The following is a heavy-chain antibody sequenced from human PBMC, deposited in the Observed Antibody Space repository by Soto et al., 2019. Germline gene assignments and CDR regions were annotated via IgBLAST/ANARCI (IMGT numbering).Heavy chain of an antibody. CDR1: GGSISSYY. V-gene: IGHV4-59*01. CDR2: IYYSGST. J-gene: IGHJ4*02. D-gene: IGHD4-17*01. Sequence: SETLSLTCTVSGGSISSYYWSWIRQPPGKGLEWIGYIYYSGSTNYNPSLKSRVTISVDTSKNQFSLKLSSVTAADTAVYYCARTRFDYGYYFDYWGQETLVTVSS. CDR3: ARTRFDYGYYFDY.